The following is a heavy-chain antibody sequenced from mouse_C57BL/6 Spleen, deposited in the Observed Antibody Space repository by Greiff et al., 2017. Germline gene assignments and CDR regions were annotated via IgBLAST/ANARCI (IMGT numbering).Heavy chain of an antibody. Sequence: EVQLQQSVAELVRPGASVKLSCTASGFTFKNTYMHWVQQRPEQGLEWIGRIDPANGNTKYAPKFQGKATITADTSSNTAYLQLSSLTSEDTAIYYCPRGERGMDYWGQGTSVTVSS. CDR2: IDPANGNT. CDR3: PRGERGMDY. J-gene: IGHJ4*01. CDR1: GFTFKNTY. V-gene: IGHV14-3*01.